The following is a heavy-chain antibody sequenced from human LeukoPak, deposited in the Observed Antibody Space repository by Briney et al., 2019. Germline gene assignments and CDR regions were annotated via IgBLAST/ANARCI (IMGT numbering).Heavy chain of an antibody. CDR3: ARAETISSSWPYYFDY. J-gene: IGHJ4*02. CDR2: INPSGGSR. D-gene: IGHD6-13*01. Sequence: PSVKVSCKASGYTFTSYHMHWVRQAPGQGLEWMGIINPSGGSRSYAQKFQGRVTMTRDTSTSTVYMELSSLRSEDTAVYYCARAETISSSWPYYFDYWGQGTLVTVSS. CDR1: GYTFTSYH. V-gene: IGHV1-46*01.